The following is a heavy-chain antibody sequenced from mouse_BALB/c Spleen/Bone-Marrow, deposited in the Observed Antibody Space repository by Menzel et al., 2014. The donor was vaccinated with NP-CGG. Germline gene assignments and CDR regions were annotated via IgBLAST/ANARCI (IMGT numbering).Heavy chain of an antibody. D-gene: IGHD1-1*01. CDR3: ARYDYGWYFYV. CDR2: IDPANGNT. CDR1: GFNIKDTY. V-gene: IGHV14-3*02. J-gene: IGHJ1*01. Sequence: EVKLVESGAELVKPGASVKLSCTASGFNIKDTYMHWVKQRPEQGLEWIGRIDPANGNTKYDPKFQGKATITADTSSNTAYLQLSSLTSEDTAVYYSARYDYGWYFYVWGAGTTVTVSS.